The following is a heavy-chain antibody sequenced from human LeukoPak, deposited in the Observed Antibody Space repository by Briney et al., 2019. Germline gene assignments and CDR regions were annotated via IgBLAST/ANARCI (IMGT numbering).Heavy chain of an antibody. V-gene: IGHV3-21*01. D-gene: IGHD2-2*01. CDR3: AREVVVPAAPENWFDP. CDR2: ISSSSSYI. CDR1: GFTFSSYS. J-gene: IGHJ5*02. Sequence: PGGSLRLSCAASGFTFSSYSMDWVRQAPGKGLEWVSSISSSSSYIYYADSVKGRFTISRDNAKSSLYLQMNSLRAEDTAVYYCAREVVVPAAPENWFDPWGQGTLVTVSS.